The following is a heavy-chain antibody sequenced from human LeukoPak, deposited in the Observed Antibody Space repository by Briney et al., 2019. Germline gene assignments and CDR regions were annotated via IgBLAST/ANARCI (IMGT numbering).Heavy chain of an antibody. CDR2: IYYSGST. J-gene: IGHJ4*02. D-gene: IGHD3-10*01. CDR1: GGSISSSSYY. Sequence: PSETLSLTCTVSGGSISSSSYYWGWIRQPPGKGLEWFGSIYYSGSTYYNPSLKSRVTISVDTSKNQFSLKLSSVTAADTAVYYCAWARSGPSLRERFVTKYFFDYWGQGTLVTVSS. V-gene: IGHV4-39*07. CDR3: AWARSGPSLRERFVTKYFFDY.